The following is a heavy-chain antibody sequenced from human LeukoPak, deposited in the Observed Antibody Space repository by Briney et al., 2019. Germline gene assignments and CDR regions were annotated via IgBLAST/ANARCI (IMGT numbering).Heavy chain of an antibody. V-gene: IGHV3-23*01. J-gene: IGHJ4*02. CDR1: GFTVSSKY. CDR3: AKTPAAALFDY. Sequence: GGSLRLSCAASGFTVSSKYMSWVRQAPGKGLEWVSAISGSGGSTYYADSVKGRLTISRDNSKDTLYLQMNSLRAEDTAVYYCAKTPAAALFDYWGQGTLVTVSS. CDR2: ISGSGGST. D-gene: IGHD6-13*01.